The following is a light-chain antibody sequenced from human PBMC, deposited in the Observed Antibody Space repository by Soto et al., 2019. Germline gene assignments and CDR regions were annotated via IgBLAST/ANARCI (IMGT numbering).Light chain of an antibody. CDR1: QYINTR. CDR2: QTS. V-gene: IGKV3D-15*01. J-gene: IGKJ1*01. CDR3: HQYNNWPWT. Sequence: EIVLTQSPATLSSFPGDIVTLSCRASQYINTRLAWYQHRPGQAPRLLIYQTSIRAAGIPARFSASGSGTDFTLTIRSLQSEDSALYYCHQYNNWPWTFGQGTKVDIK.